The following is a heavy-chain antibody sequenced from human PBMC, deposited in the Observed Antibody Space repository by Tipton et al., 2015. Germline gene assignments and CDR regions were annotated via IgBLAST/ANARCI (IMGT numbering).Heavy chain of an antibody. J-gene: IGHJ4*02. Sequence: SLRLSCAASGFTFSSYWMHWVRQAPGKGLVWVSRINSDGSSTTYADSVKGRFTISRDNAKNTLYLQMNSLRAEDTAVYYCAKDLYSSGWYGDYFDYWGQGTLVTVSS. D-gene: IGHD6-19*01. CDR3: AKDLYSSGWYGDYFDY. CDR1: GFTFSSYW. CDR2: INSDGSST. V-gene: IGHV3-74*01.